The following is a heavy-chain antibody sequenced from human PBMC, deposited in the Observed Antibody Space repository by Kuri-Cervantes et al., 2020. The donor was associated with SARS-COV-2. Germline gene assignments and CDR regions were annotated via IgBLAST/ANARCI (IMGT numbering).Heavy chain of an antibody. CDR3: AAIWSGSYYYYMDV. V-gene: IGHV4-39*01. CDR1: GGSISSGSYY. CDR2: IYYSGST. D-gene: IGHD3-3*01. J-gene: IGHJ6*03. Sequence: SETLSLTCTVSGGSISSGSYYWSWIRQPPGKGLEWIGSIYYSGSTYYNPSLKSRVTISVDTSKNQFSLKLSSVTAADTAVYYCAAIWSGSYYYYMDVWGKGTTVTVSS.